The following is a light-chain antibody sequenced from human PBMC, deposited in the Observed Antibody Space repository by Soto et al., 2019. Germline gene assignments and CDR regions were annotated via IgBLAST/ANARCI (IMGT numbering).Light chain of an antibody. CDR3: QQYGSSPLT. CDR1: QSVSSSY. Sequence: EIELTQSPGTLSLSPGERATLSCRASQSVSSSYLAWYQQKPGQTPRLLIYGASSRATGIPERFSGSGSGTDFTLTISRLESEDFAVYYCQQYGSSPLTFGGGTKVEIK. CDR2: GAS. J-gene: IGKJ4*01. V-gene: IGKV3-20*01.